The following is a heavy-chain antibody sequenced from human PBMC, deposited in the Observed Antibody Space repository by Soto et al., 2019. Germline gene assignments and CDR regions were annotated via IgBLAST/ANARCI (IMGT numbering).Heavy chain of an antibody. J-gene: IGHJ6*02. CDR1: GYTFTSYY. V-gene: IGHV1-46*01. Sequence: ASVKVSCKASGYTFTSYYMHWVRQAPGQGLEWMGIINPSGGSTSYAQRFQGRVTMTRDTSTSTVYMELSSLRSEDTAVYYCARDQDGYKRYYYYGMDVWGQGTTVTVSS. D-gene: IGHD5-12*01. CDR2: INPSGGST. CDR3: ARDQDGYKRYYYYGMDV.